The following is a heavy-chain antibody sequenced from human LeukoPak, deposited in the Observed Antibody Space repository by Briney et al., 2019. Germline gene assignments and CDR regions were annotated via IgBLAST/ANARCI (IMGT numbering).Heavy chain of an antibody. CDR3: LRDLNWSLDQ. D-gene: IGHD1-20*01. J-gene: IGHJ4*02. V-gene: IGHV3-74*01. Sequence: PGGSLRLSCAASGFTFSNYMMHWVRQAPGKGLVWVSRIKSDGITITYADSVKGRFTISRDNAKNTLYLQMNSLRAEDTAVYYCLRDLNWSLDQLGQGTLVTVSS. CDR2: IKSDGITI. CDR1: GFTFSNYM.